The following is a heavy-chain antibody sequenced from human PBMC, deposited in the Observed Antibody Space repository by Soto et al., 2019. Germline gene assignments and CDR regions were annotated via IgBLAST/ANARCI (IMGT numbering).Heavy chain of an antibody. CDR2: ITNEGATT. J-gene: IGHJ4*02. CDR3: VKDRYVDY. CDR1: GFLLGSYG. Sequence: GGSLRLSCVGSGFLLGSYGMHWVRQAPGKGLEWVAAITNEGATTYYADSVRGRFIISRDNSKNTLYLQMSSLRAEDTAVYYCVKDRYVDYWGQGILVTVSS. V-gene: IGHV3-64D*06.